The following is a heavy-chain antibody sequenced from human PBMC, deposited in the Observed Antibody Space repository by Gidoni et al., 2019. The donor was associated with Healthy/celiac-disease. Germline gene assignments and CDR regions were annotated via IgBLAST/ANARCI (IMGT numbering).Heavy chain of an antibody. J-gene: IGHJ3*02. CDR3: ARGKEAWVLSDAFDI. Sequence: QVQLVQSGAEVKKPGASVKVSCKASGYTFTRYGISWLRQAPGQGLEWMGWISAYNGNTNYAQKLQGRVTMTTDTSPSTAYMELRSLTSDDTAVYYCARGKEAWVLSDAFDIWGQGTMVTVSS. CDR2: ISAYNGNT. V-gene: IGHV1-18*01. D-gene: IGHD1-26*01. CDR1: GYTFTRYG.